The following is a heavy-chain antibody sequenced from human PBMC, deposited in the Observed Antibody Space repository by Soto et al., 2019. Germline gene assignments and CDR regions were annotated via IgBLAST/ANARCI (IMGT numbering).Heavy chain of an antibody. J-gene: IGHJ6*02. CDR1: GYTFTGYY. CDR2: INPETGGT. Sequence: QVQLVQSGADVKTPGVSVRVSCKASGYTFTGYYVHWVREAPGQGLEWMGWINPETGGTSYAQKFQGRVTLSRDTSINTAYLELSSLRFDDAAVYFCARERFQVISDGMDVWGQGTTVTVSS. D-gene: IGHD2-21*01. V-gene: IGHV1-2*02. CDR3: ARERFQVISDGMDV.